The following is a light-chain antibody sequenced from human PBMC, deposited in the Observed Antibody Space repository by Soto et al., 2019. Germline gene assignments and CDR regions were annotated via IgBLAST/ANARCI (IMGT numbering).Light chain of an antibody. CDR2: GNS. CDR3: QSYDSSLSGVV. Sequence: QLVLTQPPSVSGAPGQRVTISCTGSSSNIGAGYDVHWYQQLPGTAPKLLIYGNSNRPSGVPDRFYGSKSGTSASLAITGLQAEDEADYYCQSYDSSLSGVVFGGGTKLTVL. CDR1: SSNIGAGYD. V-gene: IGLV1-40*01. J-gene: IGLJ2*01.